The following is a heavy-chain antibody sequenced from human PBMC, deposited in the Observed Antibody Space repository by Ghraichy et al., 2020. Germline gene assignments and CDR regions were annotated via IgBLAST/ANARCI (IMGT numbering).Heavy chain of an antibody. CDR1: GYSFTSYW. CDR3: ARQQNQWELFFDY. V-gene: IGHV5-10-1*01. D-gene: IGHD1-26*01. J-gene: IGHJ4*02. CDR2: IDPSDSYT. Sequence: ESLNISCKGSGYSFTSYWISWVRQMPGKGLEWMGRIDPSDSYTNYSPSFQGHVTISADKSISTAYLQWSSLKASDTAMYYCARQQNQWELFFDYWGQGTLVTVSS.